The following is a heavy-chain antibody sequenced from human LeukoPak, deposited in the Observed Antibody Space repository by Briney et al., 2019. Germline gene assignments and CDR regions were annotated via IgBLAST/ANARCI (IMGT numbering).Heavy chain of an antibody. D-gene: IGHD3-22*01. J-gene: IGHJ4*02. CDR2: IYHSGST. Sequence: PSGTLSLTCAVSGGSISGSNWWSWVRQPPGKGLEWIGEIYHSGSTNYNPSLKSRVTISVDTSKNQFPLKLSSVTAADTAVYYCARAGGDSSGYNDYWGQGTLVTVSS. CDR3: ARAGGDSSGYNDY. CDR1: GGSISGSNW. V-gene: IGHV4-4*02.